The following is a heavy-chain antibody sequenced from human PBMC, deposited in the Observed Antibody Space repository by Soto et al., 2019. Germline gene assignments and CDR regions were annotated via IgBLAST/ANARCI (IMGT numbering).Heavy chain of an antibody. CDR2: INHSGST. Sequence: QVQLRQWGAGLLKPSETLSLTCAVYGGSFSGDYWSWIRQPPGKGLEWIGEINHSGSTNYNPSLKSRVTISVDTSKNQFSLKLSSVTAADTAVYYCARNCTRGSCPYYYYYYMDVWGKGTTVTVSS. V-gene: IGHV4-34*01. J-gene: IGHJ6*03. D-gene: IGHD2-15*01. CDR3: ARNCTRGSCPYYYYYYMDV. CDR1: GGSFSGDY.